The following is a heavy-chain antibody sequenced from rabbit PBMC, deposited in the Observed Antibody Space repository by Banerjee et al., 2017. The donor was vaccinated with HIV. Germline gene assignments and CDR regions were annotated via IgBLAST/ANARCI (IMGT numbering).Heavy chain of an antibody. CDR3: ARALATMTMMITPFNL. D-gene: IGHD2-1*01. J-gene: IGHJ4*01. CDR2: IYTSSGNT. Sequence: QEQLVESGGGLVKPEGSLKLSCTASGFSFSNKAVMCWVRQAPGKGLELIACIYTSSGNTWYASWVHGRFTISRSTSLNTVDLKITSLTAADTATYFCARALATMTMMITPFNLWGQGTLVTVS. V-gene: IGHV1S43*01. CDR1: GFSFSNKAV.